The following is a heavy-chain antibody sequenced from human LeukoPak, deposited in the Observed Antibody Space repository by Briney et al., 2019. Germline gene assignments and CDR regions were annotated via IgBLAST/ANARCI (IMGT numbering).Heavy chain of an antibody. CDR3: AKQLGYCSDGSCYFPY. CDR1: GYSITSSSW. CDR2: IYHSGTT. Sequence: SDTLSLTCAVSGYSITSSSWWGWIRQPPGKGLEWIGYIYHSGTTYYNPSLQSRVTMSVDTSKNQFSLKLGSVTAVDTAVYYCAKQLGYCSDGSCYFPYWGQGTLVTVSS. V-gene: IGHV4-28*01. D-gene: IGHD2-15*01. J-gene: IGHJ4*02.